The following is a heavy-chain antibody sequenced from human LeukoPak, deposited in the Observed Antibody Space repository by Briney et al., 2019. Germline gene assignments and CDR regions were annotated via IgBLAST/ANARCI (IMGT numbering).Heavy chain of an antibody. CDR3: AREDDWNYEDY. Sequence: PGRSLRLSCAASGFTFSSYGMHWVRQAPWKGLEWVANIKQDGDQENYVDSVKGRFTISRDNAKNSLYLQMNSLRAEDTAIYYCAREDDWNYEDYWGQGTLVTVSS. CDR2: IKQDGDQE. J-gene: IGHJ4*02. V-gene: IGHV3-7*01. CDR1: GFTFSSYG. D-gene: IGHD1-7*01.